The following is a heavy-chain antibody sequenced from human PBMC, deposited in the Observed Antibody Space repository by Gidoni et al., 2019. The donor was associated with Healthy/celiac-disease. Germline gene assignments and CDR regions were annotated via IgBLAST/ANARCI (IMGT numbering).Heavy chain of an antibody. D-gene: IGHD3-3*01. CDR3: ARGAHYDFWSGKDYNWFDP. CDR2: INHSGST. J-gene: IGHJ5*02. CDR1: GWSFSGYY. V-gene: IGHV4-34*01. Sequence: QVQLQPWGAGLLKPSETLSLTCAVYGWSFSGYYWSWIRQPPGKGLEWIGEINHSGSTNYNPTLKSRVTISVDTSKNQFSLKLSSVTAADTAVYYCARGAHYDFWSGKDYNWFDPWGQGTLVTVSS.